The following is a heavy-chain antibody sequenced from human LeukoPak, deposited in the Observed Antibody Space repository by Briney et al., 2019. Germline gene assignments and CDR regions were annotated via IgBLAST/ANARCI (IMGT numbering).Heavy chain of an antibody. D-gene: IGHD3-22*01. J-gene: IGHJ3*02. CDR1: GFTFSGYG. V-gene: IGHV3-30*03. CDR3: ARGWGSGSYLSSFDI. Sequence: PGGSLRLSCAASGFTFSGYGMHWVRQAPGKGLEWVAVISYDGSYKYYADSVQGRFTISRDNSKNTLYLQMNSLRPDDTAVYYCARGWGSGSYLSSFDIWGQGTMVTVSS. CDR2: ISYDGSYK.